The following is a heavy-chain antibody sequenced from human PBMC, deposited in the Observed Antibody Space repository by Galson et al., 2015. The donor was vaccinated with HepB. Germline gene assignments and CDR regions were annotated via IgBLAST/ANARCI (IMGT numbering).Heavy chain of an antibody. CDR1: GGTFSSYA. D-gene: IGHD3-3*01. J-gene: IGHJ3*02. CDR3: ARARITIFGVTYDAFDT. Sequence: SVKVSCKASGGTFSSYAISWVRQAPGQGLEWMGGIIPIFGTANYAQKFQGRVTITADKSTSTAYMELSSLRSEDTAVYYCARARITIFGVTYDAFDTWGQGTMVTVSS. CDR2: IIPIFGTA. V-gene: IGHV1-69*06.